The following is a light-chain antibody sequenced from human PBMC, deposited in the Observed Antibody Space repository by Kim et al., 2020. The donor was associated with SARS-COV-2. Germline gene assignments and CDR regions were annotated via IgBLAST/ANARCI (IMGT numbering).Light chain of an antibody. CDR1: QSQVGAGYD. J-gene: IGLJ3*02. CDR2: GNS. Sequence: VTHPVTGRQSQVGAGYDVTRDQQVPGTAPKLLIYGNSNRPSGVPDRFSGSKSGTSASLAITGLQAEDEADYYCQSYDSSLSGSVFGGGTQLTVL. CDR3: QSYDSSLSGSV. V-gene: IGLV1-40*01.